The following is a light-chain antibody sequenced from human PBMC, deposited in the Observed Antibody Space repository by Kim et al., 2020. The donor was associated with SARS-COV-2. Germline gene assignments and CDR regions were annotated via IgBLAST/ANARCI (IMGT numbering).Light chain of an antibody. CDR3: QQYGSSPI. CDR1: QSVSSSY. V-gene: IGKV3-20*01. CDR2: GAS. J-gene: IGKJ4*01. Sequence: EIVLTQSPGTLSLSPGERATLSCRASQSVSSSYLAWYQQKPGQAPRLLIYGASSRATGISDRFSGSGSGTDFTLTISRLEPEDFAVYYCQQYGSSPIFGGGTKVDIK.